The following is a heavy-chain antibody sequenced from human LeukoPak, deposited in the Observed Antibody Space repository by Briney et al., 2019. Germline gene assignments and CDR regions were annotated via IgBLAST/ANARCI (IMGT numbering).Heavy chain of an antibody. V-gene: IGHV4-34*01. CDR2: INHSGST. Sequence: SETLSLTCAVYGGSFSGYYWSWIRQPPGKGLEWIGEINHSGSTNYNPSLKSRVTISVDTSKNQFSLKLSSVTAADTAVYYCARHLLYGGNSFDYWAREPWSPSPQ. CDR1: GGSFSGYY. CDR3: ARHLLYGGNSFDY. D-gene: IGHD4-23*01. J-gene: IGHJ4*02.